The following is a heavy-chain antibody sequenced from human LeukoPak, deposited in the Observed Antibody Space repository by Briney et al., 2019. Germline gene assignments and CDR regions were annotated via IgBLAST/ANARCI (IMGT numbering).Heavy chain of an antibody. J-gene: IGHJ5*02. Sequence: SQTLSLTCTVSGGSISSGSYYWSWIRQPAGKGLEWIGRIYTSGSTNYNPSLKSRVTISVDTSKNQFSLKLSSVTAADTAVYYCARDSEQLVHNWFDPWGQGTLVTVSS. CDR3: ARDSEQLVHNWFDP. CDR1: GGSISSGSYY. V-gene: IGHV4-61*02. D-gene: IGHD6-13*01. CDR2: IYTSGST.